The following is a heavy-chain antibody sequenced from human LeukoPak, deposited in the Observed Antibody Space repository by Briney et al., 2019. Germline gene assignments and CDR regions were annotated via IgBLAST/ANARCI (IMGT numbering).Heavy chain of an antibody. Sequence: GASVKVSCKASGYTFTGYYMHWVRQAPGQGLEWMGWVNPNSGGTNYAQNFQGRVTMTRDTSISTAYMELSRLRSDDTAVYYCATAVYSGYDLDFDYWGQGTLVNVSS. V-gene: IGHV1-2*02. CDR2: VNPNSGGT. J-gene: IGHJ4*02. CDR3: ATAVYSGYDLDFDY. D-gene: IGHD5-12*01. CDR1: GYTFTGYY.